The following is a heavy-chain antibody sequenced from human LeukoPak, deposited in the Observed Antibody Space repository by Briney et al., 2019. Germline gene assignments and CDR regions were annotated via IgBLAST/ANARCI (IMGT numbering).Heavy chain of an antibody. V-gene: IGHV1-18*01. CDR1: GYTFTSYG. CDR2: ISTYNGNT. Sequence: ASVKVSCKASGYTFTSYGISWVRQAPGQGLEWMGWISTYNGNTDYAQKLQGRVTMTTDTSTSTAYMELRSLRSDDTAVYYCARAPVVPAGNWFDPWGQGTLVTVSS. CDR3: ARAPVVPAGNWFDP. D-gene: IGHD2-2*01. J-gene: IGHJ5*02.